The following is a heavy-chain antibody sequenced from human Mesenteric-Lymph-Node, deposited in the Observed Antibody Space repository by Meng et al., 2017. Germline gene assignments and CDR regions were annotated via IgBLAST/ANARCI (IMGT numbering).Heavy chain of an antibody. D-gene: IGHD3-10*01. CDR3: ARESGSRPTYFDY. CDR1: GGTFSSYA. Sequence: KISCKASGGTFSSYAISWVRQAPGQGLEWMGGIIPILGTANYAQKFQGRVTITADESTSTAYMELSSLRSEDTAVYYCARESGSRPTYFDYWGQGTLVTVSS. CDR2: IIPILGTA. V-gene: IGHV1-69*01. J-gene: IGHJ4*02.